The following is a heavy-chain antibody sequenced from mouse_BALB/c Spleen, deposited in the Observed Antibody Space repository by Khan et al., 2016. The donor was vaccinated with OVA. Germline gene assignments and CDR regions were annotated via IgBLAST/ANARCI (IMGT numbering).Heavy chain of an antibody. Sequence: QIQLVQSGPELKKPGETVKISCKASGYTFTNYAMNWVKQPPGKGLKWMGWINTYTGEPTYADDFKGRFAFSLETSASTAYLQINNLKNEDTATXFCARGYWYFDVWGAGTTVTVSS. J-gene: IGHJ1*01. V-gene: IGHV9-3-1*01. D-gene: IGHD2-2*01. CDR3: ARGYWYFDV. CDR2: INTYTGEP. CDR1: GYTFTNYA.